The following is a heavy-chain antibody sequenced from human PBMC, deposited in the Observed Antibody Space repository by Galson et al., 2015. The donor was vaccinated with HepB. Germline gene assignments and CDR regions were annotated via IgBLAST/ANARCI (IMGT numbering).Heavy chain of an antibody. Sequence: QSGAEVKKPGESLKISCWGSGYTFTTYWIGWVRQMPGKGLEWMGIIYPGDSEARYSPSFQGLVTISVHKSINTAYLQLNSLRASDTAIYYCARHHPNSGSYYGAFDIWGQGKMVTVSS. J-gene: IGHJ3*02. CDR1: GYTFTTYW. CDR2: IYPGDSEA. CDR3: ARHHPNSGSYYGAFDI. D-gene: IGHD1-26*01. V-gene: IGHV5-51*01.